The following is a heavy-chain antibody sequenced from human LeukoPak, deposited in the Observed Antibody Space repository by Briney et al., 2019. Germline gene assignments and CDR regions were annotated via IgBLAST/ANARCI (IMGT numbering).Heavy chain of an antibody. J-gene: IGHJ4*02. CDR1: GGSISSYY. CDR3: ARYTTVVSYFDY. D-gene: IGHD4-17*01. V-gene: IGHV4-59*01. Sequence: NPSETLSLTCTVTGGSISSYYWSWIRQPPGKGLEWIGYIYYSGSTNYNPSLKSRVTISVDTSKNQFSLKLSSVTAADTAVYYCARYTTVVSYFDYWGQGTLVTVSS. CDR2: IYYSGST.